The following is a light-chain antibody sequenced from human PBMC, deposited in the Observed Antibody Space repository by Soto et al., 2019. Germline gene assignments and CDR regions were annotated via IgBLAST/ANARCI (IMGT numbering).Light chain of an antibody. CDR1: QNIRNS. V-gene: IGKV1-39*01. Sequence: DIQMTQAPSSLSASVGDRVNITCRASQNIRNSLNWYQQKPRKAPKLLISSTSSLQSGVPSRFSGSGSETDFTLTISSLQPEDFASYYCQQSYSTPSITFGQGTRLEI. CDR3: QQSYSTPSIT. CDR2: STS. J-gene: IGKJ5*01.